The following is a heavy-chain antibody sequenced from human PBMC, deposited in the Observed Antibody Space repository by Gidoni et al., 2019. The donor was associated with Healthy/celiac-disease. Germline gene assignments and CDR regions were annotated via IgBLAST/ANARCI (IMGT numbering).Heavy chain of an antibody. CDR2: INSYGSST. CDR3: ASERSSGWSNYYYGMDV. V-gene: IGHV3-74*01. Sequence: EVQLVESGGGLVQPGGSLRLSCAASGFTFCSYRMHWVRQATGKGLVWVSRINSYGSSTRYADSVKGRFTISRDNAKNTLYLQMNSLRAEDTAVYYCASERSSGWSNYYYGMDVWGQGTTVTVSS. J-gene: IGHJ6*02. D-gene: IGHD6-19*01. CDR1: GFTFCSYR.